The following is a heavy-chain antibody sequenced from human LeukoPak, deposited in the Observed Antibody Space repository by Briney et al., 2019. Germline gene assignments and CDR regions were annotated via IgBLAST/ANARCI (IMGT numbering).Heavy chain of an antibody. V-gene: IGHV3-48*01. CDR3: TKASAARCIGVFCYPFDH. D-gene: IGHD2-15*01. CDR1: GFTFSSYS. Sequence: PGGTLRLSRAASGFTFSSYSMNWVRQAPGKGLEWVSYISSSSSTIYYTDSVRGRLTISKDNAKNTLYLQMNSLRVDDTAVYYCTKASAARCIGVFCYPFDHWGQGTLVTVSS. J-gene: IGHJ4*02. CDR2: ISSSSSTI.